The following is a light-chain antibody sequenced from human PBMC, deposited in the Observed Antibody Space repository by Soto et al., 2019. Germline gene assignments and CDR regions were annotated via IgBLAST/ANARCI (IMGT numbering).Light chain of an antibody. V-gene: IGKV1-5*03. CDR2: KTS. Sequence: DSQMTQSPSSLSASAGDRVTITCRSSQTISSWLAWYQQKPGKAPKFLIYKTSTLKSGVPSRFSGSGSGTEFTLTISSLQPEDSATYFCQQSDSTPPWTFGQGTKVDIK. J-gene: IGKJ1*01. CDR1: QTISSW. CDR3: QQSDSTPPWT.